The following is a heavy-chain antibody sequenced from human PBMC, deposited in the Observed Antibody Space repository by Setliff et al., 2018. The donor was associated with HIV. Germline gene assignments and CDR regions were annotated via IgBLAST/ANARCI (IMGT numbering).Heavy chain of an antibody. Sequence: SETLSLTCTVSGASILSSGGHFWGWIRQPPGRGLEWLATVYFLGNTYLNPSLKGRVAVSVDTSKNHFSLRVTSVTAADTAVYYCASRAVAAFDYWGRGTLVTVSS. J-gene: IGHJ4*02. CDR3: ASRAVAAFDY. CDR2: VYFLGNT. V-gene: IGHV4-39*02. D-gene: IGHD6-19*01. CDR1: GASILSSGGHF.